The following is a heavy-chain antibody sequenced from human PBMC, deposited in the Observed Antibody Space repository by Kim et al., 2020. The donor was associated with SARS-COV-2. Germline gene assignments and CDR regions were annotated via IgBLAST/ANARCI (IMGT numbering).Heavy chain of an antibody. V-gene: IGHV3-30-3*01. CDR3: ARVAKEHGATDY. CDR2: ISYDGSNK. CDR1: GFTFSSYA. Sequence: GGSLRLSCAASGFTFSSYAMHWVRQAPGKGLEWVAVISYDGSNKYYADSVKGRFTISRDNSKNTLYLQMNSLRAEDTAVYYCARVAKEHGATDYWGQGTLVTVSS. J-gene: IGHJ4*02. D-gene: IGHD1-26*01.